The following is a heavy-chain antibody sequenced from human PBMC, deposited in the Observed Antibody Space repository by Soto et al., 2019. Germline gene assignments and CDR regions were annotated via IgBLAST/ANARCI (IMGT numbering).Heavy chain of an antibody. J-gene: IGHJ6*04. V-gene: IGHV4-31*03. CDR3: ARDSGQGIAARHTRIYYYYYGMDV. CDR1: GGSISSGGYY. D-gene: IGHD6-6*01. Sequence: SETLSLTCTVSGGSISSGGYYWSWIRQHPGKGLEWIGYIYYSGSTYYNPSLKGRVTISVDTSKNQFSLKLSSVTAADTAVYYCARDSGQGIAARHTRIYYYYYGMDVWGKGTTVTVSS. CDR2: IYYSGST.